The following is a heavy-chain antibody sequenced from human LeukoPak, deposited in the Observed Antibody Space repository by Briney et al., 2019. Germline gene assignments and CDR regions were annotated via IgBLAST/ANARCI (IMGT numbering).Heavy chain of an antibody. CDR1: GFTFSSYG. V-gene: IGHV3-30*18. Sequence: HPGTSLRLSCAASGFTFSSYGMQWVRQAPGKGLEWVAVISYEGSTSYYADSVKGRFTISRDNSKNTLYLQMNGLRAEDTAVYYCAKEGFGNYYSAYFDYWGQGTLVTVSS. CDR3: AKEGFGNYYSAYFDY. D-gene: IGHD1-26*01. CDR2: ISYEGSTS. J-gene: IGHJ4*02.